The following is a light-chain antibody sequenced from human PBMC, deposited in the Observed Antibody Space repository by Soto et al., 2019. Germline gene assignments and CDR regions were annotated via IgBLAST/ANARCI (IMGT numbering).Light chain of an antibody. J-gene: IGLJ1*01. CDR3: SSYTSSSFFV. CDR1: SSDVGGYNY. V-gene: IGLV2-14*01. Sequence: QSALTQPASVSGSPGQSITISCTGTSSDVGGYNYVSWYQQHPGKAPKLMIYDVSNRPSGVSNRFSGSKSGNTASLTISGLRAGDGAVYYCSSYTSSSFFVFGTGTKVPVL. CDR2: DVS.